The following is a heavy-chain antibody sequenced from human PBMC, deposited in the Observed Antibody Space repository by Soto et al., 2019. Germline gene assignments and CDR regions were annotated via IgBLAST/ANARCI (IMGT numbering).Heavy chain of an antibody. D-gene: IGHD2-15*01. CDR3: ARHFTGSGWPPFDY. V-gene: IGHV4-39*01. CDR2: IYYSGST. Sequence: SEMLSVDCTVCGGCISSSRDYWGWIRQPPGKGLEWIGSIYYSGSTYYNPSLKSRVTISVDTSKNQFSLKLSSVTAADTAVYYCARHFTGSGWPPFDYWGQGTLVTVSS. CDR1: GGCISSSRDY. J-gene: IGHJ4*02.